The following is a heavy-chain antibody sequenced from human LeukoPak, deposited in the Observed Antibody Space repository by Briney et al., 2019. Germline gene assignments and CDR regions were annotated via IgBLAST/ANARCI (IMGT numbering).Heavy chain of an antibody. J-gene: IGHJ4*02. CDR1: GFIFNNYD. CDR3: AKVTVTMAATEDY. Sequence: GGSLRLSCVVSGFIFNNYDMSWVRQAPGKGLEWVSAISGSGGSTYYADSVKGRFTISRDNSKNTLYLQMNSLRVEDTAIYYCAKVTVTMAATEDYWGQGTLVTVSS. V-gene: IGHV3-23*01. D-gene: IGHD2-15*01. CDR2: ISGSGGST.